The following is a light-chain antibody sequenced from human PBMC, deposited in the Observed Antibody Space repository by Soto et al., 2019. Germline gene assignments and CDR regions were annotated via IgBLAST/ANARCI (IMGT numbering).Light chain of an antibody. V-gene: IGKV3-20*01. CDR3: QQYASTPWT. CDR2: GAS. CDR1: QTVSRTF. Sequence: EIVLTQSPGTLSLSPGERATLSCRASQTVSRTFLVWYQQKPGQAPRPLIHGASSRATGIPDRFSGSGSGRDFTLTINRLEAEDFAVYYCQQYASTPWTFGQGTKVEIK. J-gene: IGKJ1*01.